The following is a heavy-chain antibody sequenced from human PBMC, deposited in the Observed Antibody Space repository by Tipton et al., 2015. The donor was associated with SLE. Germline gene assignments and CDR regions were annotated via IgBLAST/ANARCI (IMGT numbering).Heavy chain of an antibody. D-gene: IGHD1-26*01. V-gene: IGHV4-38-2*02. CDR2: IYHRGST. CDR1: GYFISSGYY. CDR3: AREAPLVGASPTWFDP. Sequence: GLVKPSETLSLTCGVSGYFISSGYYWGWIRQPPGKGLEWIGNIYHRGSTSSNPSLKSRVTISVDTSKNQFSLRLSSVTAADTAVYYCAREAPLVGASPTWFDPWGQGTLVTVSS. J-gene: IGHJ5*02.